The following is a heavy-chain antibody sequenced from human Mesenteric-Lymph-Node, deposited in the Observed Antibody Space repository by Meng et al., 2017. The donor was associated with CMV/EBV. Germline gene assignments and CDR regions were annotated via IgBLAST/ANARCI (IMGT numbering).Heavy chain of an antibody. CDR1: GGTFSSYA. Sequence: CKASGGTFSSYAISWVRPAPGERLEWMGWINAANGTTRYSQKFQGRVTITGDTSASTGSIELSSLTSEDTAVYYCARGPEWELDDYWGQGTLVTVSS. CDR2: INAANGTT. J-gene: IGHJ4*02. D-gene: IGHD1-26*01. V-gene: IGHV1-3*01. CDR3: ARGPEWELDDY.